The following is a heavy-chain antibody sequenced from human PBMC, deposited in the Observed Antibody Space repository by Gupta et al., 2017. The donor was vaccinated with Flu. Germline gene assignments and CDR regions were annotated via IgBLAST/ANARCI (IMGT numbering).Heavy chain of an antibody. CDR1: GFTFSSYG. D-gene: IGHD6-19*01. J-gene: IGHJ6*02. Sequence: QVQLVESGGGVVQPGRSLRLSCAASGFTFSSYGMHWVRQAPGKGLEWVAVIWYDGSNKYYADSVKGRFTISRDNSKNTLYLQMNSLRAEDTAVYYCAREWSDGGWGHYYGMDVWGQGTTVTVSS. V-gene: IGHV3-33*01. CDR3: AREWSDGGWGHYYGMDV. CDR2: IWYDGSNK.